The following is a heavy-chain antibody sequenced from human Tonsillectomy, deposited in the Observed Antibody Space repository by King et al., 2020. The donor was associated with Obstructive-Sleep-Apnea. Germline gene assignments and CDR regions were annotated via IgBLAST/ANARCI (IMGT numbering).Heavy chain of an antibody. CDR1: GYTFTGYY. CDR3: ARENIHTSCWSSGSDGNDY. J-gene: IGHJ4*02. D-gene: IGHD6-19*01. V-gene: IGHV1-2*02. CDR2: INPNTGGT. Sequence: QLVQSGAEVKNPGASVKVSCKASGYTFTGYYMHWVRQAPGQGLEWMGWINPNTGGTNYAQKFQGRVTMTRDTSISTAYMELSRLGSDDTAVYYCARENIHTSCWSSGSDGNDYWRQGTLITVSS.